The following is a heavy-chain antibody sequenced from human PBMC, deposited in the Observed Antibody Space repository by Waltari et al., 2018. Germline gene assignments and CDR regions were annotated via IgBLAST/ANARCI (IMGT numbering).Heavy chain of an antibody. V-gene: IGHV4-39*01. CDR3: ARHRRSSTIPYYYYYMDV. J-gene: IGHJ6*03. CDR2: IYYSGST. D-gene: IGHD2-2*01. CDR1: GGSISSSSYY. Sequence: QLQLQESGPGLVKPSETLSLTCTVSGGSISSSSYYWGWIRQPPGKGLEWIGSIYYSGSTYYNPSLKSRVTRSVDTSKNQFSLKLSSVTAADTAVYYCARHRRSSTIPYYYYYMDVWGKGTTVTVSS.